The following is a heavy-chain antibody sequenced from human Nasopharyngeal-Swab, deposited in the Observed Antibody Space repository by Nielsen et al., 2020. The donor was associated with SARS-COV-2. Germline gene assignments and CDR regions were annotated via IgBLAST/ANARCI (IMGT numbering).Heavy chain of an antibody. V-gene: IGHV3-23*03. CDR3: ARERAAAANWFDP. Sequence: GGSLRLSCAASGFTFSSYAMSWVRQAPGKGLEWVSVIHSDPSNTYYADSVKGRFTISRDNFKNTLYLQMNSLRVEDTAVYYCARERAAAANWFDPWGQGTLVTVSS. CDR2: IHSDPSNT. CDR1: GFTFSSYA. D-gene: IGHD6-13*01. J-gene: IGHJ5*02.